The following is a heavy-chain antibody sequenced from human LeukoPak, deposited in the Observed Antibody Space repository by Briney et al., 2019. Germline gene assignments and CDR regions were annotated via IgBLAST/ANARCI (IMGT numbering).Heavy chain of an antibody. J-gene: IGHJ4*02. CDR2: IYHSGST. CDR3: ATFRWGIGFEF. Sequence: SETLSLTCAVSGYSISSGYYWGWIRQPPGKGLEWIGSIYHSGSTYYNPSLKSRVTISVDTTKNQFSLKLSSVTAADTAIYHRATFRWGIGFEFWDQGALLTVSS. CDR1: GYSISSGYY. D-gene: IGHD3-16*01. V-gene: IGHV4-38-2*01.